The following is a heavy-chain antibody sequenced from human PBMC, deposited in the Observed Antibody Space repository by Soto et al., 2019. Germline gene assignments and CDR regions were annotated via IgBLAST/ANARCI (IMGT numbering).Heavy chain of an antibody. V-gene: IGHV1-18*01. Sequence: QVQLVQSGAEVKKPGASVKVSCKASGYTFTSYGISSVRQAPGQGLEWMGWISAYNGNTKYSQKLQGRVTMTTDTPATTAYMELRSLRSEDTAVYYCARDTPPVDYWGQGTLVTVSP. CDR3: ARDTPPVDY. J-gene: IGHJ4*02. CDR1: GYTFTSYG. CDR2: ISAYNGNT. D-gene: IGHD2-15*01.